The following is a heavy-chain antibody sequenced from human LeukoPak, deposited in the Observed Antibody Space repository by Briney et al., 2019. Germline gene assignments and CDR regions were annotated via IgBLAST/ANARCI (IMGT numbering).Heavy chain of an antibody. CDR2: ISSSSYR. CDR3: ASGFNNNWYYFDY. CDR1: GFTFSSYS. J-gene: IGHJ4*02. V-gene: IGHV3-21*01. Sequence: PGGSLRLSCVASGFTFSSYSMNWVRQAPGKGLEWVSSISSSSYRYYADSVKGRFTISRDNAKHSLYLQMNSLRAEDTAVYYCASGFNNNWYYFDYWGQGTLVTVSS. D-gene: IGHD1-1*01.